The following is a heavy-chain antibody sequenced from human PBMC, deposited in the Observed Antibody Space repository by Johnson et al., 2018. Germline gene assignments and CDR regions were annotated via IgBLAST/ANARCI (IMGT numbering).Heavy chain of an antibody. Sequence: TSYWIGWVRQMPGKGLEWMGIIYPGDSDTRYSPSFQGQVSISADKSISTAYLQWSSLKASDTAMYYCAKAPVGWLGEGAEYFQHWGQGTLVTVSS. V-gene: IGHV5-51*01. CDR1: TSYW. CDR2: IYPGDSDT. CDR3: AKAPVGWLGEGAEYFQH. J-gene: IGHJ1*01. D-gene: IGHD3-3*01.